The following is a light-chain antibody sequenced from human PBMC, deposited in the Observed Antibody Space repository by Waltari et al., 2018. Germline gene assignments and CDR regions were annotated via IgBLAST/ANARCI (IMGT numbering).Light chain of an antibody. V-gene: IGKV1-39*01. J-gene: IGKJ1*01. CDR2: AAS. Sequence: FPMTQSPSSLSASVGDRVTIACSASQNIDNSLNWYQQKPGKAPKLLIYAASILESGVPYRFSGSGYGTDFTLTISSLQPEDFAIYFCQQSADSVRTFGQGTRVEIK. CDR1: QNIDNS. CDR3: QQSADSVRT.